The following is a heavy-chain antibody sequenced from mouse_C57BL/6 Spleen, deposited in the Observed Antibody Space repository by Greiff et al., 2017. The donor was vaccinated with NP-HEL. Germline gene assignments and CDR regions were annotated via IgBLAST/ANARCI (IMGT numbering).Heavy chain of an antibody. D-gene: IGHD2-2*01. CDR2: IYPRDGST. Sequence: QVQLQQSDAELVKPGASVKISCKASGYTFTDYFIHWMKQRPEQGLEWIGFIYPRDGSTKYNEKFKGKATLTADKSSSTAYMQLNSLTSEDSAVYFCARWGGYDEYFDVWGTGTTVTVSS. CDR3: ARWGGYDEYFDV. V-gene: IGHV1-78*01. CDR1: GYTFTDYF. J-gene: IGHJ1*03.